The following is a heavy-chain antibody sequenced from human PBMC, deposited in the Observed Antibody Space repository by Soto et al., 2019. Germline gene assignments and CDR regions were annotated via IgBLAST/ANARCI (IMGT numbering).Heavy chain of an antibody. CDR2: INPDSGGT. CDR1: GYMFTGYY. V-gene: IGHV1-2*02. D-gene: IGHD5-12*01. CDR3: TRKVATCNFDY. J-gene: IGHJ4*02. Sequence: ASVKVSCKASGYMFTGYYMHWVRQAPGQGLEWMGWINPDSGGTNYQQKFQGRVTMTRDTSISTAYLELSSLRSDDTAVYYCTRKVATCNFDYWGQGTLVTVSS.